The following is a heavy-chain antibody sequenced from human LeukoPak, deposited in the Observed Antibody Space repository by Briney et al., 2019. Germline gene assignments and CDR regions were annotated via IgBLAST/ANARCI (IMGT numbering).Heavy chain of an antibody. J-gene: IGHJ6*02. CDR1: GYTFTGYY. V-gene: IGHV1-2*02. CDR2: INPNSGGT. Sequence: GASVKVSCKASGYTFTGYYMHWVRQAPGQGLEWMGWINPNSGGTNYAQKFQGRVTMTRDTSISTAYMELSRLRSDDTAVYYCARGVADYYYYGMDVWGRGTTVTVSS. D-gene: IGHD2-15*01. CDR3: ARGVADYYYYGMDV.